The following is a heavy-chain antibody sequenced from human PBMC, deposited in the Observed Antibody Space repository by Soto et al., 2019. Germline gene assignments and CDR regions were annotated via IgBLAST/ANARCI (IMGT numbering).Heavy chain of an antibody. CDR2: IYYTGST. Sequence: ETLSLTCGVSGYSISSGYFWVWIRQPPGKGLEWMGSIYYTGSTYYNPSLLTRITISVDTSKNQFSLKLRSVTAADTALYYCAREYYDFWSGEYHNGMDVWGRGTKVTVSS. J-gene: IGHJ6*02. D-gene: IGHD3-3*01. CDR1: GYSISSGYF. V-gene: IGHV4-38-2*02. CDR3: AREYYDFWSGEYHNGMDV.